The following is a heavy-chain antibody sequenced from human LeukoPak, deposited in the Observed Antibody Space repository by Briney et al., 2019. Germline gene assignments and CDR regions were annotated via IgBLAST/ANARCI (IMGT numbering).Heavy chain of an antibody. V-gene: IGHV1-46*01. CDR3: ARAGDQYFDL. J-gene: IGHJ4*02. CDR2: ISPRGDST. CDR1: GYIXTNHF. D-gene: IGHD7-27*01. Sequence: GASVKVSCKASGYIXTNHFVHWVRQAPGQGLEWMGIISPRGDSTTFAQKFVGRVTMTSDTSTSTVYVELSSLRSEDTAVYYCARAGDQYFDLWGQGTLVTVSS.